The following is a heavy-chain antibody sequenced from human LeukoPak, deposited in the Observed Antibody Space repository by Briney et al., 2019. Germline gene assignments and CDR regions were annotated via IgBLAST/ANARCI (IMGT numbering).Heavy chain of an antibody. V-gene: IGHV3-66*01. D-gene: IGHD5-18*01. Sequence: GGSLRLSCAASGFTVSYNYMSWARQAPGKGLEWVSVLHSGGGAYYADSVKGRFTISRDNSKNTLYLQMNSLRAEDTAVYYCARDGDTAMSLASGGMDVWGQGTTVTVSS. J-gene: IGHJ6*02. CDR1: GFTVSYNY. CDR3: ARDGDTAMSLASGGMDV. CDR2: LHSGGGA.